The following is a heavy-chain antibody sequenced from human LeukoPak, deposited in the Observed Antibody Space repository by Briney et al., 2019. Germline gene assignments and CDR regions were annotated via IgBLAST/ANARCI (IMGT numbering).Heavy chain of an antibody. CDR1: GFTFSSYA. J-gene: IGHJ3*02. V-gene: IGHV3-23*01. D-gene: IGHD1-26*01. CDR3: ARDRRVGATWSVGAFDI. Sequence: GESLILSCTASGFTFSSYAVNWVRQAPGKGLEWVSGISGSGDGTYYADSVKGRFTISRDNSKNTLSLQMNSLRAEDTAIYYCARDRRVGATWSVGAFDIWGQGTTVTVSS. CDR2: ISGSGDGT.